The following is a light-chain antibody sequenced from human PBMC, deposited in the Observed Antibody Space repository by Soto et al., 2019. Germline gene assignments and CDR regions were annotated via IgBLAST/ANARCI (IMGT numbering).Light chain of an antibody. CDR1: SSDVRSYNY. V-gene: IGLV2-14*01. CDR2: GVS. J-gene: IGLJ2*01. CDR3: STYTSTTPLGV. Sequence: QSALTQPASVSGSPGQSITISCTGISSDVRSYNYVSWYQHHPGRAPKLLVYGVSNRPSGVSNRFSGSKSANTASLTISGLQAEDEADYYCSTYTSTTPLGVFGGGTKLTVL.